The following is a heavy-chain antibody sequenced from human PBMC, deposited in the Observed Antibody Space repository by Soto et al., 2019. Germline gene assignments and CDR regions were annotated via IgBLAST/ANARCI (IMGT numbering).Heavy chain of an antibody. J-gene: IGHJ4*02. Sequence: QVQLVQSGTEVKKPGASVKVSCKVSGYSLPGLSIHWVRQPPGKGLEWMGGFDPEDGESIYAQNLQGRVTLTEDTSTDTAYMELNSLSSEDTAVFFFTAGTSRVLPTPFESWGQGTLVIVSS. V-gene: IGHV1-24*01. CDR3: TAGTSRVLPTPFES. D-gene: IGHD1-1*01. CDR1: GYSLPGLS. CDR2: FDPEDGES.